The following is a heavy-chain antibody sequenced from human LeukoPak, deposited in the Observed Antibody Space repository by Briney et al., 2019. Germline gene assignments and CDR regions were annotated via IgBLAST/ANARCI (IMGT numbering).Heavy chain of an antibody. V-gene: IGHV3-30-3*01. CDR1: GFTFSSYA. D-gene: IGHD3-10*01. J-gene: IGHJ4*02. CDR3: ARDSGGFLGGYFDY. CDR2: ISYDGSNK. Sequence: GRSLRLSCAASGFTFSSYAMHWVRQAPGKGLEWVAVISYDGSNKYYADSVKGRFTISRDNSKNTLYLQMNSLRAEDTAVYYCARDSGGFLGGYFDYWGQGTLVTVSS.